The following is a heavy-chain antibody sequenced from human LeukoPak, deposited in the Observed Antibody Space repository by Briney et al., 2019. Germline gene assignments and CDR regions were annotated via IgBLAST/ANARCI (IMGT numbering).Heavy chain of an antibody. J-gene: IGHJ3*02. CDR2: ISGSGDST. D-gene: IGHD2-2*01. CDR3: AKDIQYCRSTSCYGHDAFDI. V-gene: IGHV3-23*01. Sequence: GGSLRLSCATSGFTFSTYAMSWVRQAPGKGLGWVSGISGSGDSTNYADSVKGRFTIARDNSKNTLHLQMNSLRAEDTAVYYCAKDIQYCRSTSCYGHDAFDIWGQGTMVTVSS. CDR1: GFTFSTYA.